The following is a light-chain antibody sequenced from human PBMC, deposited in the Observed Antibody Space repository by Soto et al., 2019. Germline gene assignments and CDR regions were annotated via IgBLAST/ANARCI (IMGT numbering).Light chain of an antibody. CDR2: GAS. CDR3: QQYHNWPPGT. Sequence: EIVMTQSPATLSVSPGERATLSCRASRSVSSNLAWYQQKPGQTPRLLIYGASTRATGIPARFSGSGSGTEFTLTISSLQSGDFAVYYCQQYHNWPPGTFGQGTKVEIK. CDR1: RSVSSN. J-gene: IGKJ1*01. V-gene: IGKV3-15*01.